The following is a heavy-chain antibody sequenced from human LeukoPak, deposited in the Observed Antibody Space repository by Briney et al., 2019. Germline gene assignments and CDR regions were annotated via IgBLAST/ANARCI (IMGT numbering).Heavy chain of an antibody. J-gene: IGHJ5*02. CDR1: GGSISSSSYY. D-gene: IGHD2-21*02. CDR3: ARQSPPKIIVVVTAIPPWFDP. CDR2: IYYSGST. Sequence: SETLSLTCTVSGGSISSSSYYWGWIRQPPGKGLEWIGSIYYSGSTYYNPSLKSRVTISVDTSKNQFSLKLSSVTAADTAVYYCARQSPPKIIVVVTAIPPWFDPWGQGTLVTVSS. V-gene: IGHV4-39*01.